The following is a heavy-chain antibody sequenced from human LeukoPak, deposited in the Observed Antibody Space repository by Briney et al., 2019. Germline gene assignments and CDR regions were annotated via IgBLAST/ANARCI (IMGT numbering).Heavy chain of an antibody. CDR2: INPNSGGT. V-gene: IGHV1-2*04. Sequence: ASVKVSCKASGYTFTGYYMHWVRQAPGQGLEWMGWINPNSGGTNYAQKFQGWVTMTRGTSISTAYMELSRLRSDDTAVYYCARGGMVRGVRGLNWFDPWGQGTLVTVSS. CDR3: ARGGMVRGVRGLNWFDP. D-gene: IGHD3-10*01. J-gene: IGHJ5*02. CDR1: GYTFTGYY.